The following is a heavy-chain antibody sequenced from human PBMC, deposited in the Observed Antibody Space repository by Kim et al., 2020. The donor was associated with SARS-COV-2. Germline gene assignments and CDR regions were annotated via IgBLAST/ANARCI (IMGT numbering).Heavy chain of an antibody. D-gene: IGHD1-7*01. Sequence: GGSLRLSCAASGFTFSSYAMHWVRQAPGKGLEWVAVISYDGSNKYYADSVKGRFTISRDNSKNTLYLQMNSLRAEDTAVYYCARETLYNWNSGAFDYWGQGTLVTVSS. V-gene: IGHV3-30-3*01. CDR2: ISYDGSNK. CDR1: GFTFSSYA. CDR3: ARETLYNWNSGAFDY. J-gene: IGHJ4*02.